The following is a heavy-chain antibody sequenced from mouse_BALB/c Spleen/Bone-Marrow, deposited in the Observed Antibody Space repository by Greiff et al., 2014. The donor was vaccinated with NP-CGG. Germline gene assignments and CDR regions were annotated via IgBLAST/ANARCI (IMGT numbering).Heavy chain of an antibody. CDR3: TRSRYGDY. Sequence: VQLQQSGPELVKPGASVKISCKTSGYTFTDYTMHWVKQSHGKSLEWIGHINPNIGGTNYNQKFKGKATLTLDKSSRTAYMELRSPTSEDSAVYYCTRSRYGDYWGQGTTLTVSS. CDR1: GYTFTDYT. J-gene: IGHJ2*01. CDR2: INPNIGGT. V-gene: IGHV1-18*01. D-gene: IGHD2-14*01.